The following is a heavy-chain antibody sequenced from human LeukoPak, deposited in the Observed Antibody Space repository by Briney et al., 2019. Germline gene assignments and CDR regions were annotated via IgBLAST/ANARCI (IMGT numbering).Heavy chain of an antibody. D-gene: IGHD3-9*01. CDR1: GFTFSSYS. Sequence: PGGSQRLSCAASGFTFSSYSMNWVRQAPGKGLEWVSYISSSSSTIYYADSVKGRFTISRDNAKNSLYLQMNSLRAEDTAVYYCARVYYDILTGYLGENYYGMDVWGQGTTVTVSS. CDR2: ISSSSSTI. J-gene: IGHJ6*02. CDR3: ARVYYDILTGYLGENYYGMDV. V-gene: IGHV3-48*01.